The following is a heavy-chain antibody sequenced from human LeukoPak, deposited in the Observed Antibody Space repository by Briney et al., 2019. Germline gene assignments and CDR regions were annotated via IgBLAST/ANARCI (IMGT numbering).Heavy chain of an antibody. J-gene: IGHJ4*02. CDR1: GYTLTGYY. Sequence: ASVKVSCKASGYTLTGYYLHWVRQAPGQGLEWMGWIHPNSGGTNYAQKFQGRVTMTGDTSISTAYMELSRLRSDDTAVYYCARQQLVPYFDYWGQGTLVTVSS. CDR3: ARQQLVPYFDY. D-gene: IGHD6-13*01. CDR2: IHPNSGGT. V-gene: IGHV1-2*02.